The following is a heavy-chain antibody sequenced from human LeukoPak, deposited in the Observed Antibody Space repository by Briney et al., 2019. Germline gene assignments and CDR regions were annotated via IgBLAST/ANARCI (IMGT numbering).Heavy chain of an antibody. CDR3: ARHQLYSSGWYRPANYFDY. CDR2: IYYSGST. CDR1: GGSISSSSYY. J-gene: IGHJ4*02. Sequence: PSETLSLTCTVSGGSISSSSYYWGRIRQPPGKGLEWIGGIYYSGSTYYNPSLKSRVTISVDTSKNQFSLKLSSVTAADTAVYYCARHQLYSSGWYRPANYFDYWGQGTLVTVSS. D-gene: IGHD6-19*01. V-gene: IGHV4-39*01.